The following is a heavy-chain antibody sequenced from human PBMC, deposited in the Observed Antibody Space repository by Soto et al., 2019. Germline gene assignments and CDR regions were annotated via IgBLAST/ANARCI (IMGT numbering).Heavy chain of an antibody. D-gene: IGHD3-10*01. V-gene: IGHV3-21*01. J-gene: IGHJ6*01. CDR1: GFTFSSYS. CDR3: ARNSGEIYYYYGMDV. CDR2: ISSSSYI. Sequence: GGSLRLSCAASGFTFSSYSMNWVRQAPGKGLEWVSSISSSSYIYYADSVKGRFTISRDNAKNSLYLQMNSLRAEDTAVYYCARNSGEIYYYYGMDVWGQGPTVTVSS.